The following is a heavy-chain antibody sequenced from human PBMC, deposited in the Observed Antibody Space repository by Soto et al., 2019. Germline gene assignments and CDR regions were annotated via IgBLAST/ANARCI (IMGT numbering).Heavy chain of an antibody. CDR1: GYTFTSYY. V-gene: IGHV1-46*01. CDR3: ARDFTIFGVVSLYYYYYYGMDV. Sequence: GASVKVSCKASGYTFTSYYMHWVRQAPGQGLEWMGIINPSGGSTSYAQKFQGRVTMTRDTSTSTVYMELSSLRSEDTAVYYCARDFTIFGVVSLYYYYYYGMDVWGQGTTVTVSS. CDR2: INPSGGST. D-gene: IGHD3-3*01. J-gene: IGHJ6*02.